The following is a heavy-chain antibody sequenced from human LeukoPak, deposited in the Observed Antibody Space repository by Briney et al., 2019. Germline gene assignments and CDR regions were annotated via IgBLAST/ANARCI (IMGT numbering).Heavy chain of an antibody. D-gene: IGHD3-22*01. J-gene: IGHJ4*02. CDR1: GFTFSSYA. CDR2: ISGSGGST. Sequence: GGSLRLSCAASGFTFSSYAMSWVRQAPGKGLGWVSAISGSGGSTYYADSVKGRFTISRDNSKNTLYLQMNGLRAEDTAVYYCAKTYYDRSGYYYEEYYFDYWGQGTLVTVSS. V-gene: IGHV3-23*01. CDR3: AKTYYDRSGYYYEEYYFDY.